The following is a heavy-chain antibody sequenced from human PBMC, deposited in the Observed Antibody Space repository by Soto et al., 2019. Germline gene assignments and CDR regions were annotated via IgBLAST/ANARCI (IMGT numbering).Heavy chain of an antibody. CDR3: ARRRSTSAIGAEYFYL. J-gene: IGHJ1*01. D-gene: IGHD2-2*01. CDR2: ISGSGGST. Sequence: GGSLRLSCAASGFTFSSYAMSWVRQAPGKGLEWVSAISGSGGSTYYADSVKGRFTISRDNSKNTLYLQMNSLRAEDTAVYYCARRRSTSAIGAEYFYLWGQGTPVTVSS. CDR1: GFTFSSYA. V-gene: IGHV3-23*01.